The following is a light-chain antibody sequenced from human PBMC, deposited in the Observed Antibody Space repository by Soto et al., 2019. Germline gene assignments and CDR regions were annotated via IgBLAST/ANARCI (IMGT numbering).Light chain of an antibody. CDR3: QQYKSYSRT. CDR1: QSSSSW. J-gene: IGKJ4*02. Sequence: DIQMTQSPSTLSASVGDRVTITCRASQSSSSWLAWYQQKPGKAPKLLIYKASSLESGVPSRFSGSGSGTEFTLAISSLQADDFATYYCQQYKSYSRTFGGGTKVDIK. V-gene: IGKV1-5*03. CDR2: KAS.